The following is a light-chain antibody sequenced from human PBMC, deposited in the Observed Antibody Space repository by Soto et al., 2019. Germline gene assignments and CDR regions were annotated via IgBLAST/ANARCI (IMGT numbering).Light chain of an antibody. CDR3: GTWDSSLSAGPYV. CDR1: SSNIGNNY. J-gene: IGLJ1*01. CDR2: ENN. Sequence: QSVLTQPPSVSAAPGQKVTISCSGSSSNIGNNYVSWYQQLPGTAHKLLIYENNKRPSGIPDRFSGSKSGTSATLGITGLQTGDEADYYCGTWDSSLSAGPYVFGTGTKLTVL. V-gene: IGLV1-51*02.